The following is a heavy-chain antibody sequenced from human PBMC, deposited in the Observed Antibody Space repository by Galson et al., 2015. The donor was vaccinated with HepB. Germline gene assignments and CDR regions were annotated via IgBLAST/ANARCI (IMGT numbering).Heavy chain of an antibody. V-gene: IGHV1-69*13. J-gene: IGHJ4*02. CDR2: IIPIFGTA. CDR3: ARAYYYDSSGSAYFDY. CDR1: GGTFSSYA. D-gene: IGHD3-22*01. Sequence: SVKVSCKASGGTFSSYAISWVRQAPGQGLEWMGGIIPIFGTANYAQKFQGRVTITADESTSTAYMELSSLRSEDTAVYYCARAYYYDSSGSAYFDYWGQGTLVTVSS.